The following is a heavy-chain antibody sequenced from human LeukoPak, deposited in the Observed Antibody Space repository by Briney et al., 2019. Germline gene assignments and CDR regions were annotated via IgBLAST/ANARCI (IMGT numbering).Heavy chain of an antibody. Sequence: ASVKVSCKASGYTFTSYGISWVRQAPGQGLEWMGWISAYNGNTNYAQKLQGRVTMTTDTSTSTAYMELRSLRSDDTAVYHCARTGEYDSSGYYSTWGQGTLVTVSS. V-gene: IGHV1-18*01. CDR3: ARTGEYDSSGYYST. J-gene: IGHJ5*02. CDR2: ISAYNGNT. CDR1: GYTFTSYG. D-gene: IGHD3-22*01.